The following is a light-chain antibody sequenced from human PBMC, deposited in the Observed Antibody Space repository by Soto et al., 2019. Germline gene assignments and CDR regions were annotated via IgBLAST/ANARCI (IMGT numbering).Light chain of an antibody. J-gene: IGKJ1*01. V-gene: IGKV3-20*01. CDR3: QQFGPSLWT. Sequence: IVPTQSPGTLSLSPGERATLSCRADQSANNNYLAWYQQKPGQPPRLLIYGASNRDPGIPDRFSASRSGTDFTLTVTSLEPEDFAVYFCQQFGPSLWTFGQGTKVESK. CDR1: QSANNNY. CDR2: GAS.